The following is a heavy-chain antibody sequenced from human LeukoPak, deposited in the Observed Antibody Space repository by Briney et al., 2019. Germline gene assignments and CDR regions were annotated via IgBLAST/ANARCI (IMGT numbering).Heavy chain of an antibody. J-gene: IGHJ3*01. CDR3: GMSGDRVPLQDAVFDV. Sequence: GESLKISRKVSGYSFTRYCIGWGRQMPGKGLEWRGIIYPGDSGPTYSPSFQGQVTISVDKSISTAHLQWSSLQASDTAMYYCGMSGDRVPLQDAVFDVWGEGTMVTVPT. CDR2: IYPGDSGP. V-gene: IGHV5-51*01. D-gene: IGHD1-26*01. CDR1: GYSFTRYC.